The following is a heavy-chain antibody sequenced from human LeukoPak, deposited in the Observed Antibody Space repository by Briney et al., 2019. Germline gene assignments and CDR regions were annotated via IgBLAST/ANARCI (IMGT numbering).Heavy chain of an antibody. CDR3: ARYGGDSYGYYYGMDV. Sequence: GGSLRLSCAASGFTFTNHWMSWVRQAPGKGLEWVANINQDGSEKFYVDSVKGRFTISRDNAKNSLYLQMNSLRAEDTAVYYCARYGGDSYGYYYGMDVWGQGTTVTVSS. D-gene: IGHD5-18*01. CDR1: GFTFTNHW. CDR2: INQDGSEK. J-gene: IGHJ6*02. V-gene: IGHV3-7*03.